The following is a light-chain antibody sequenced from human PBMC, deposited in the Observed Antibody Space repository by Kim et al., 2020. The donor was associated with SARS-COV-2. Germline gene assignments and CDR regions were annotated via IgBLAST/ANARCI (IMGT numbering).Light chain of an antibody. V-gene: IGKV3-15*01. CDR2: GAS. Sequence: SISVGERATLTCRASQSVSSDLAWYQQKPGKAPRLLIYGASTRATATPARFSGSGSGTEFTLTISSLQSEDFAVYYCQQYDSRPYTFGQGTKLEI. CDR1: QSVSSD. J-gene: IGKJ2*01. CDR3: QQYDSRPYT.